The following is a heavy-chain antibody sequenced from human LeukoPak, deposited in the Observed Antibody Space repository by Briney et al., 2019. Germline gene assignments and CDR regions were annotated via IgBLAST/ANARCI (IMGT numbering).Heavy chain of an antibody. CDR3: ARHGTGLKAFDI. J-gene: IGHJ3*02. Sequence: SDTLSLIYTVSAVFHSDSYWSWIRQPPGKGLEWIGQFHYSWGTIYNTSLKSRVPISLDQTKKQCSLKLTSVTAADTAVYYCARHGTGLKAFDIWGQGTMVTVSS. V-gene: IGHV4-59*08. D-gene: IGHD1-14*01. CDR1: AVFHSDSY. CDR2: FHYSWGT.